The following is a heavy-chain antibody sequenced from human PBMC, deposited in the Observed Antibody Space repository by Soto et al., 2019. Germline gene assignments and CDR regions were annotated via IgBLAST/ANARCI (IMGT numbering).Heavy chain of an antibody. CDR3: ARDAKGGLEYSSLFDY. CDR2: ISYDGSNK. CDR1: GFTFSSYA. V-gene: IGHV3-30-3*01. Sequence: PGGSLRLSCAASGFTFSSYAMHWVRQAPGKGLEWVAVISYDGSNKYYADSVKGRFTISRDNSKNTLYLQMNSLRAEDTAVYYCARDAKGGLEYSSLFDYWGQGTLVTVSS. D-gene: IGHD6-6*01. J-gene: IGHJ4*02.